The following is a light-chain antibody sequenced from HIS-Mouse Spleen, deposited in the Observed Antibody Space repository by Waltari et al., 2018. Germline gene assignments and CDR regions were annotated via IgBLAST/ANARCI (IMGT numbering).Light chain of an antibody. CDR2: EGS. CDR1: SSDVGSSNL. Sequence: QSALTQPAPVSGSPGQSITISCTGTSSDVGSSNLVSWYQQHPGKAPKLMIDEGSKRPSGVSNRFSGSKSGNTASLTISGLQAEDEADYYCCSYAGSSTLVFGGGTKLTVL. J-gene: IGLJ3*02. CDR3: CSYAGSSTLV. V-gene: IGLV2-23*01.